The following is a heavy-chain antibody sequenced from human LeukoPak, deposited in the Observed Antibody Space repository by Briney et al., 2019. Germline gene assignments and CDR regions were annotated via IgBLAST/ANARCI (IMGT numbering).Heavy chain of an antibody. CDR2: ISSSSSYI. D-gene: IGHD3-9*01. J-gene: IGHJ4*02. Sequence: PGGSLRLSCAASGFTFSNFRMNWVRQAPGKGLEWVSSISSSSSYINYADSVKGRFTISRDNAKNSLDLQMNSLRAEDTAVYYCARDAADILTGWIGYWGQGTLVSVSS. V-gene: IGHV3-21*01. CDR1: GFTFSNFR. CDR3: ARDAADILTGWIGY.